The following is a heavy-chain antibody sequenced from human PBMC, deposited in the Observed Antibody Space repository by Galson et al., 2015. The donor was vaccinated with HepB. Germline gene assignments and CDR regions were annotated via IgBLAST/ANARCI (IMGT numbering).Heavy chain of an antibody. CDR1: GGTFSSYA. CDR3: ARVVGFGELSFGY. CDR2: IIPIFGTA. Sequence: SVKVSCKASGGTFSSYAISWVRQAPGQGLEWMGVIIPIFGTANYAQKFQGRVTITAGESTSTAYMELSSLRSEDTAVYYCARVVGFGELSFGYWGQGTLVTVSS. J-gene: IGHJ4*02. D-gene: IGHD3-10*01. V-gene: IGHV1-69*13.